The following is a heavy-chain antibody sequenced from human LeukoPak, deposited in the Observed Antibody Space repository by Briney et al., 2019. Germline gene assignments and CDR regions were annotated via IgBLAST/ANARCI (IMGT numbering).Heavy chain of an antibody. CDR3: ARGRYDSRIFDY. CDR2: ISSSSSYI. D-gene: IGHD3-22*01. V-gene: IGHV3-21*01. Sequence: GGSLRLSCAASGFTFSSYAMSWVRQAPGKGLEWVSFISSSSSYIYYADSVKGRFTISRDNAKKSLYLQMNSLRAEDTAVYYCARGRYDSRIFDYWGQGTLVTVSS. CDR1: GFTFSSYA. J-gene: IGHJ4*02.